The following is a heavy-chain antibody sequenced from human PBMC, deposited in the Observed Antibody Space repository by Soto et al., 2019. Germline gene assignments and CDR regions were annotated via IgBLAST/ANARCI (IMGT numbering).Heavy chain of an antibody. J-gene: IGHJ2*01. Sequence: GGSLGLSCAASGFTFSSYAMHWVRQAPGKGLEWVAVISYDGSNKYYADSVKGRFTISRDNSKNTLYLQMNSLRAEDTAVYYCARPLWRNDDNWGYFDLWGRGTLVTVSS. CDR3: ARPLWRNDDNWGYFDL. CDR2: ISYDGSNK. CDR1: GFTFSSYA. V-gene: IGHV3-30-3*01. D-gene: IGHD1-1*01.